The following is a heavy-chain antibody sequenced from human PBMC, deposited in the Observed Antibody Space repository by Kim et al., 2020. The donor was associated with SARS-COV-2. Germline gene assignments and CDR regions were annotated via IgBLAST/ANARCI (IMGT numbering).Heavy chain of an antibody. CDR1: GGTFSSYA. V-gene: IGHV1-69*13. J-gene: IGHJ6*02. CDR2: IIPIFGTA. Sequence: SVKVSCKASGGTFSSYAISWVRQAPGQGLEWMGGIIPIFGTANYAQKFQGRVTITADESTSTAYMELSSLRSEDTAVYYCAGPQQWLVRNYYYGMDVWGQGTTVTVSS. D-gene: IGHD6-19*01. CDR3: AGPQQWLVRNYYYGMDV.